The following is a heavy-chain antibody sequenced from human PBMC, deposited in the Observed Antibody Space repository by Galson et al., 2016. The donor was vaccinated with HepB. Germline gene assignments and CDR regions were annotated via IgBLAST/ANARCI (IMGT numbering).Heavy chain of an antibody. V-gene: IGHV4-59*12. D-gene: IGHD1/OR15-1a*01. J-gene: IGHJ3*01. CDR2: VYISGTT. CDR3: AIGVYTIYKEHLFDV. CDR1: GVSIKNYY. Sequence: SETLSLTCSVSGVSIKNYYWSWVRQAPGKGLEWLGYVYISGTTNFNPSLNSRVSMSLDTSENEVSMRLRSVTAADTAVYFCAIGVYTIYKEHLFDVWGQGTVVTVSS.